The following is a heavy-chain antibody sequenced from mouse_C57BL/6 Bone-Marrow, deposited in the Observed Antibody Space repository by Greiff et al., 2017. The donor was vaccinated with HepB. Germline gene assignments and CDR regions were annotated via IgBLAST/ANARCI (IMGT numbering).Heavy chain of an antibody. CDR1: GFTFSSYT. J-gene: IGHJ1*03. Sequence: EVNLVESGGGLVKPGGSLKLSCAASGFTFSSYTMSWVRQTPEKRLEWVATISGGGGNTYYPDSVKGRFTISRDNAKNTLYLQMSSLRSEDTALYYCARLSSHWYFDVWGTGTTVTVSS. CDR3: ARLSSHWYFDV. V-gene: IGHV5-9*01. CDR2: ISGGGGNT. D-gene: IGHD1-1*01.